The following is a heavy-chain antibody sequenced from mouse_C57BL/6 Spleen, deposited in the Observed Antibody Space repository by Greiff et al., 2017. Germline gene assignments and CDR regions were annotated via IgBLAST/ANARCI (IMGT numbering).Heavy chain of an antibody. Sequence: EVQVVESGGGLVKPGGSLKLSCAASGFTFSDYGMHWVRQAPEQGLEWVAYISSGSSTIYYADTVKGRFTISRDNAKNTLFLQMTSLRSEDTAMYYWARPSLPYDVWGTGTTVTVSA. V-gene: IGHV5-17*01. D-gene: IGHD2-1*01. CDR1: GFTFSDYG. CDR2: ISSGSSTI. CDR3: ARPSLPYDV. J-gene: IGHJ1*03.